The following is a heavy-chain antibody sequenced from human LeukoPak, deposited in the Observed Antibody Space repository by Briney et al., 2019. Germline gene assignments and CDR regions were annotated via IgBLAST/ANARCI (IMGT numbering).Heavy chain of an antibody. CDR2: IYSSGST. CDR1: GASIFSYY. V-gene: IGHV4-4*07. CDR3: ARGVTTVY. D-gene: IGHD4-17*01. Sequence: SETLSLTCTVSGASIFSYYWNWVRQPAGKGLEWIGRIYSSGSTYYNPSLKSRVTISVDTSKNQFSLKLSSVTAADTAVYYCARGVTTVYWGQGTLVTVSS. J-gene: IGHJ4*02.